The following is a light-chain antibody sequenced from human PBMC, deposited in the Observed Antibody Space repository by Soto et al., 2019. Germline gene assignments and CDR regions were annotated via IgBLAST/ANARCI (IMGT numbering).Light chain of an antibody. CDR3: HQYGSSPYS. CDR2: GAS. Sequence: IVLTQSPGTLSLSPGERATLSCRASQTVNNNYLAWYQQEPGRAPRLLIYGASSRASGIPDRFSGGGSGTDFTLTISRLEPEDFAVYYCHQYGSSPYSFGQGTKLEI. V-gene: IGKV3-20*01. J-gene: IGKJ2*01. CDR1: QTVNNNY.